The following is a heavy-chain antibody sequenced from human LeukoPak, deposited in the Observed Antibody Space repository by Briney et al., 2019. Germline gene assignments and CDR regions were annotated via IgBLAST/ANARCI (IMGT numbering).Heavy chain of an antibody. CDR3: ARGGGCSGGSCLFFDY. V-gene: IGHV4-34*01. J-gene: IGHJ4*02. CDR1: GGSFSGYY. D-gene: IGHD2-15*01. CDR2: INHSGST. Sequence: SETLSLTCAVYGGSFSGYYWSWIRQPPGKGLEWIGEINHSGSTNYNPSLKSRVTISVDTSKNQFSLKLSSVTAADTAVYYCARGGGCSGGSCLFFDYWGQGTLATVSS.